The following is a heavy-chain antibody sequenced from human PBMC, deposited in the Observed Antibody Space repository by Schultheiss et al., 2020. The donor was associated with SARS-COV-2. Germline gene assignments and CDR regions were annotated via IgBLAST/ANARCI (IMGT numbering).Heavy chain of an antibody. J-gene: IGHJ3*02. D-gene: IGHD2-2*01. Sequence: GESLKISCAASGLTFSSYAMSWVRQAPGKGLEWVGRIKSKTDGGTTDYAAPVKGRFTISRDDSKNTLYLQMNSLKTEDTAVYYCTTVAGYCSSTSCYFSSFSSDDYAFDIWGQGTMVTVSS. CDR2: IKSKTDGGTT. CDR1: GLTFSSYA. V-gene: IGHV3-15*01. CDR3: TTVAGYCSSTSCYFSSFSSDDYAFDI.